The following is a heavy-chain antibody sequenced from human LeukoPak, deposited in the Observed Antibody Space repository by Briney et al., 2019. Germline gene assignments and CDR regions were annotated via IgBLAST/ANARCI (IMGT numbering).Heavy chain of an antibody. CDR1: GFTFSSYD. Sequence: GGSLRLSCAASGFTFSSYDMHWVRQAPGKGLEWVAFIRYDGSNKYYADSVKGRLTISRDNSKNTLYLQMSSLRSEDTAVYYCAKGGGRRPGSLYYFDYWGQGTLVTVSS. V-gene: IGHV3-30*02. J-gene: IGHJ4*02. CDR2: IRYDGSNK. D-gene: IGHD1-26*01. CDR3: AKGGGRRPGSLYYFDY.